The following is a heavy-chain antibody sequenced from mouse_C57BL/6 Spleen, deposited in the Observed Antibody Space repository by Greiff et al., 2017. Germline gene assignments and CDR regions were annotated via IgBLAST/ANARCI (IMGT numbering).Heavy chain of an antibody. V-gene: IGHV2-9-1*01. D-gene: IGHD4-1*01. CDR2: IWTGGGT. CDR3: ARKPSLGYYYAMDY. CDR1: GFSLTSYA. Sequence: VQLVESGPGLVAPSQRLSITCTVSGFSLTSYAISWVRQPPGKGLEWLGVIWTGGGTNYNSALKSRLSISKDNSKSQVFLKMNSLQTDDTARYYCARKPSLGYYYAMDYWGQGTSVTVSS. J-gene: IGHJ4*01.